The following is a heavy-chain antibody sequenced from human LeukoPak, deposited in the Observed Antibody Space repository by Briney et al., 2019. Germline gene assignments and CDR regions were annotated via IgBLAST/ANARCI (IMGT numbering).Heavy chain of an antibody. CDR3: ARGGVAAVSDI. D-gene: IGHD6-13*01. V-gene: IGHV4-39*07. CDR2: IYYSGST. J-gene: IGHJ3*02. CDR1: GGSISSSSYY. Sequence: PSETLSLTCTVSGGSISSSSYYWGWIRQPPGKGLEWIGSIYYSGSTYYNPSLKSRVTISVDTSKNQFSLKLSSVTAADTAVYYCARGGVAAVSDIWGQGTMVTVSS.